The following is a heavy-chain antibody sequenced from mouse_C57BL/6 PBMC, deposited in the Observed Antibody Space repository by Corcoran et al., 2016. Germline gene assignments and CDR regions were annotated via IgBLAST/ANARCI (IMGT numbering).Heavy chain of an antibody. J-gene: IGHJ2*01. CDR1: GYTFPDYY. D-gene: IGHD1-1*01. Sequence: QVQLKQSGAELVRPGASVKRSCKASGYTFPDYYINWVKQRPGQGLEWIARIYPGSGNTYYNEKFKGKATLTAEKSSSTAYMQLSSLTSEDSAVYFCARGYGSSYFDYWGQGTTLTVSS. V-gene: IGHV1-76*01. CDR3: ARGYGSSYFDY. CDR2: IYPGSGNT.